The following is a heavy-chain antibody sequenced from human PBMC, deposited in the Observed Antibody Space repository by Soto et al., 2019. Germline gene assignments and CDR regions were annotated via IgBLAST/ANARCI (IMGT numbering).Heavy chain of an antibody. CDR2: IIPIFGTA. CDR1: GGTFSSYA. J-gene: IGHJ4*02. D-gene: IGHD2-15*01. CDR3: ARESRYCSGGSCYFLPGIDY. Sequence: QVQLVQSGAEVKKPGSSVKVSCKASGGTFSSYAISWVRQAPGQGLEWMGGIIPIFGTANYAQKFQGRVMSNAGESASTAYMELISLRSEDTAVYYCARESRYCSGGSCYFLPGIDYWGQGTLVTVSS. V-gene: IGHV1-69*12.